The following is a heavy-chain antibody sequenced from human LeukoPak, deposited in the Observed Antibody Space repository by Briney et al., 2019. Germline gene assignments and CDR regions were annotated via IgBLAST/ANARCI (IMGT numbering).Heavy chain of an antibody. Sequence: ASVKVSCKASGDTFSSYAISWVRQAPGQGLEWMGGIIPIFGTANYAQKFQGRVTITADESTSTAYMELSSLRSEDTAVYYCARGRMAGTYVFDYWGQGTLVTASS. CDR2: IIPIFGTA. V-gene: IGHV1-69*13. CDR3: ARGRMAGTYVFDY. CDR1: GDTFSSYA. D-gene: IGHD6-19*01. J-gene: IGHJ4*02.